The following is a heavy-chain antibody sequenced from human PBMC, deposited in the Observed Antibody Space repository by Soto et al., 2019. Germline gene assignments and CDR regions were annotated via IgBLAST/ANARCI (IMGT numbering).Heavy chain of an antibody. CDR2: TYYRSRWYN. D-gene: IGHD1-7*01. Sequence: QVQLQESGPGLVKPSQTLSLTCAISGDSVSSNSAAWNWIRLSPSRGLEWLARTYYRSRWYNDYAVSVRSRITVNPDTSKNQFSLHLTSVTPEDTAVYYCAGTTSHQWYYMDVWGKGTTVTVSS. CDR1: GDSVSSNSAA. J-gene: IGHJ6*03. CDR3: AGTTSHQWYYMDV. V-gene: IGHV6-1*01.